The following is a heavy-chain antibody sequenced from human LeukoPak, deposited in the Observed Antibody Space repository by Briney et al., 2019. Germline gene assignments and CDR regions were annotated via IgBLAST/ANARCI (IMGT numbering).Heavy chain of an antibody. Sequence: LEWIGRIYTSGSTNYNPSLKSRVTMSVDTSKNQFSLKLSSVTAADTAVYYCARVGSSGDFDYWGQGTLVTVSS. CDR3: ARVGSSGDFDY. CDR2: IYTSGST. J-gene: IGHJ4*02. D-gene: IGHD6-25*01. V-gene: IGHV4-4*07.